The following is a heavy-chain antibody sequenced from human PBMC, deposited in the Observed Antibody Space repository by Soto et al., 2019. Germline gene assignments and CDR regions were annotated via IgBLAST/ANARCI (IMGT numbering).Heavy chain of an antibody. CDR2: IFYSGST. J-gene: IGHJ6*02. CDR3: ARRPRWPDYYGMDV. V-gene: IGHV4-39*01. CDR1: GFSISSSDYY. Sequence: QLQLQESGPGLVKPSETLSLTCTVSGFSISSSDYYWGWIRQPPGMGLEWIGSIFYSGSTYYNPSLQSRVSISLDTSKNQFSLNLSSVTAADTAVYFCARRPRWPDYYGMDVWGQGTTVTVSS.